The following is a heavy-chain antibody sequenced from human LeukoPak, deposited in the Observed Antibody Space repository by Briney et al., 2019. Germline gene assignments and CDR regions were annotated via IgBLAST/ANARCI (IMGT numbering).Heavy chain of an antibody. CDR3: ARDRLNYYYYMDV. J-gene: IGHJ6*03. V-gene: IGHV3-43D*03. CDR2: LSWDGGSS. CDR1: GFTFDDYA. Sequence: GGSLRLSCAASGFTFDDYAMHWVRHPPGKGLEWVSLLSWDGGSSYYADSVKGRFTISRDNSKNSLFLQMNSLRAEDTAVYYCARDRLNYYYYMDVWGKGTTVTVSS.